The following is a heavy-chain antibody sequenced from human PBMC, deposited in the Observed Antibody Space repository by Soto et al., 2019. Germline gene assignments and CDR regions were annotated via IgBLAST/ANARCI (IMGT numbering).Heavy chain of an antibody. D-gene: IGHD2-15*01. CDR3: VKDSYADFHRVLSTAEYFFDY. Sequence: GGSLRLSCTASGFTFDDYAMHWVRQGPGRGLEWVSGITWNSGKIAYADSVKGRFTIARDDDNNSLYLQMNSLRPEDSALYYCVKDSYADFHRVLSTAEYFFDYWGHGTLVTVSS. J-gene: IGHJ4*01. CDR1: GFTFDDYA. CDR2: ITWNSGKI. V-gene: IGHV3-9*01.